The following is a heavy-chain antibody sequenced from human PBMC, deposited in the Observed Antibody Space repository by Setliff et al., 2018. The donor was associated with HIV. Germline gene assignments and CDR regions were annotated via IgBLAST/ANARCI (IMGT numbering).Heavy chain of an antibody. CDR2: INNDGRKT. J-gene: IGHJ5*02. CDR3: ARVASGYDYGWLDP. CDR1: GFTFSTYW. V-gene: IGHV3-74*03. Sequence: GGSLRLSCAASGFTFSTYWMHWVRQAPGKGLVWVSHINNDGRKTTYADSVKGRFTVSRDNAKNTLYLQMNSLRAEATAVYYWARVASGYDYGWLDPWGQGTLVTVSS. D-gene: IGHD5-12*01.